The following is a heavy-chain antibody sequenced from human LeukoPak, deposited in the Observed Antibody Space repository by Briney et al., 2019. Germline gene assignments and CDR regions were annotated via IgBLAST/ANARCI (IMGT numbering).Heavy chain of an antibody. CDR2: INAGNGNT. Sequence: ASVKVSCKASGYTFTSYAMHWVRQAPGQRLEWMGWINAGNGNTKYSQKFQGRVTITRDTSASTAYMELSSLRSEDTAVYYCAREDGMITFGGVIVNWFDPWGQGTLVTVSS. J-gene: IGHJ5*02. CDR3: AREDGMITFGGVIVNWFDP. V-gene: IGHV1-3*01. CDR1: GYTFTSYA. D-gene: IGHD3-16*02.